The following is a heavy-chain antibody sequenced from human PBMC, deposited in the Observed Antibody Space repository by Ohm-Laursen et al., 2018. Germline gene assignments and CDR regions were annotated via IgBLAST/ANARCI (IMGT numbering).Heavy chain of an antibody. Sequence: GTLSLTCTISGGAISSYYWSWIRQPAGKGLEWIGRISISATNYNPSLKSRVTMSVDTPKNQFSLNLSSVTAADTAVYYCAGRGYWGQGTLVTVSS. J-gene: IGHJ4*02. CDR3: AGRGY. CDR2: ISISAT. V-gene: IGHV4-4*07. D-gene: IGHD1-26*01. CDR1: GGAISSYY.